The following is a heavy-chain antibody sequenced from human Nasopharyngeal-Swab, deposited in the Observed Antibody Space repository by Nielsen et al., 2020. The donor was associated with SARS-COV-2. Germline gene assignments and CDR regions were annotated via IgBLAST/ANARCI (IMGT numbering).Heavy chain of an antibody. Sequence: SETLSFTCTVSGGSISSGDYYWSWIRQPPGKGLEWIGYIYYSGSTYYNPSLKSRVTISVDTSKNQFSLKLSSVTAADTAVYYCARSLYDYVWGSYRYFWFDPWGQGTLVTVSS. D-gene: IGHD3-16*02. CDR1: GGSISSGDYY. CDR2: IYYSGST. V-gene: IGHV4-30-4*01. J-gene: IGHJ5*02. CDR3: ARSLYDYVWGSYRYFWFDP.